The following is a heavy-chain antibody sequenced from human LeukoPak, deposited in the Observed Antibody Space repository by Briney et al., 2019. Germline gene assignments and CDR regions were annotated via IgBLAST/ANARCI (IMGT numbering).Heavy chain of an antibody. J-gene: IGHJ6*02. D-gene: IGHD2-2*01. CDR2: IHYSGST. Sequence: KPSETLSLTCSVSGGSVSSGSYYWSWIRQPPGKGPEWIGYIHYSGSTKYNPSLKGRVTISLDASKNQFSLKLSSVTAADTAVYYCARDARPDDYYYGMDVWGQGTTVTVSS. V-gene: IGHV4-61*01. CDR1: GGSVSSGSYY. CDR3: ARDARPDDYYYGMDV.